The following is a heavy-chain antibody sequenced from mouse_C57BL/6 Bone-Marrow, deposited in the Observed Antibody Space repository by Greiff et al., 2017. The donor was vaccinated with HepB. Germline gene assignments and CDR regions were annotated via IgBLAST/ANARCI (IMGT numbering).Heavy chain of an antibody. V-gene: IGHV1-81*01. Sequence: QLQLKESGAELARPGASVKLSCKASGYTFTSYGISGVKQRTGQGLEWIGEIYPRSGNTYYNEKFKGKATLTADKSSSTAYMELRSLTSEDSAVYFCARLSSYAMDYWGQGTSVTVSS. D-gene: IGHD1-1*01. CDR1: GYTFTSYG. CDR2: IYPRSGNT. J-gene: IGHJ4*01. CDR3: ARLSSYAMDY.